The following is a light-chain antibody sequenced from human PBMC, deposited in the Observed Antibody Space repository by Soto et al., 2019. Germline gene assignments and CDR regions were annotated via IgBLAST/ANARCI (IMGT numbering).Light chain of an antibody. CDR3: QQYGSSPWT. V-gene: IGKV3-20*01. CDR1: QSVISSY. CDR2: GVS. Sequence: EIVLTQSPGTLSLSPGERATLSCRSSQSVISSYLAWYQQKPGQAPRLLIHGVSSRATGIPDRFSGSGSGTDFTLTISRLEREDCAVDYCQQYGSSPWTFGQGTKVELK. J-gene: IGKJ1*01.